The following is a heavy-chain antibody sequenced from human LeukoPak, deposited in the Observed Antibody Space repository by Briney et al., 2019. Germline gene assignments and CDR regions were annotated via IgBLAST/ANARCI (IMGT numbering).Heavy chain of an antibody. V-gene: IGHV3-23*01. Sequence: GGSLRLSCAVSGFTFTDTYMTWIRQAPGKGLEWVSAISGSGGSTYYADSVKGRFTISRDNSKNTLYLQMNSLRAEDTAVYYCAKDHLPPQGAYGSGSYYKPQDYYYYYMDVWGKGTTVTISS. D-gene: IGHD3-10*01. CDR2: ISGSGGST. CDR1: GFTFTDTY. CDR3: AKDHLPPQGAYGSGSYYKPQDYYYYYMDV. J-gene: IGHJ6*03.